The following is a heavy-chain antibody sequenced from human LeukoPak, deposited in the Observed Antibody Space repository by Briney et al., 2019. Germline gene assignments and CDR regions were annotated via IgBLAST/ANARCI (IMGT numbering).Heavy chain of an antibody. CDR2: IYTSGST. D-gene: IGHD5-18*01. CDR1: GGSISSYY. J-gene: IGHJ5*02. Sequence: SETLSLTCTVSGGSISSYYWSWIRQPAGKGLKWIGRIYTSGSTNYNPSLKSRVTISVDKSKNQFSLKLSSVTAADTAVYYCARERRTAMSYNWFDPWGQGTLATVSS. V-gene: IGHV4-4*07. CDR3: ARERRTAMSYNWFDP.